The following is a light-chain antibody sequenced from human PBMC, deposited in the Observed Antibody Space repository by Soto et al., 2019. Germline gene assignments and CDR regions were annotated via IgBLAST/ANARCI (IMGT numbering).Light chain of an antibody. J-gene: IGLJ1*01. CDR2: DVS. CDR1: SSDVGGYNY. CDR3: SSYTGSSTYV. V-gene: IGLV2-14*03. Sequence: QSVLTQPASVSGSPGQSITISCTGTSSDVGGYNYVSWYQQYPGKAHKLMIYDVSNRPSGVSNRFSGSKSGNTASLTISGLQAEDEADYFCSSYTGSSTYVFGTGTKVTVL.